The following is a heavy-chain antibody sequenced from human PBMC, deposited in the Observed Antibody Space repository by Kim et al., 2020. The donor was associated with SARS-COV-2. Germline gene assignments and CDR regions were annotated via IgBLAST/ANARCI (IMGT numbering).Heavy chain of an antibody. Sequence: NPSLKSRVTISGETSKNQFSLKLSSVTAADTALYYCARHGSSYEYFFDYWGQGSLVTVSS. CDR3: ARHGSSYEYFFDY. V-gene: IGHV4-61*07. D-gene: IGHD6-13*01. J-gene: IGHJ4*02.